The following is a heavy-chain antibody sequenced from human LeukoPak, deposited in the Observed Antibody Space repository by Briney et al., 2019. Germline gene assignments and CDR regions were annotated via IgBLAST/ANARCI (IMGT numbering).Heavy chain of an antibody. V-gene: IGHV3-23*01. Sequence: GGSLRLSCVAPGFTFNNYAMTWVRQAPGKGLEWVSSISGSGRNTYYADSVKGRFTISRDNSKNTVYLQLNSPRVDDTAVFYCAQSSGYNYAVSWGQGTLVAVSS. CDR3: AQSSGYNYAVS. CDR1: GFTFNNYA. J-gene: IGHJ5*02. CDR2: ISGSGRNT. D-gene: IGHD5-18*01.